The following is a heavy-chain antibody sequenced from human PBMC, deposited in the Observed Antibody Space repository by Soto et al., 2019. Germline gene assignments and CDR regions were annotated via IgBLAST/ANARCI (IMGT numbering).Heavy chain of an antibody. V-gene: IGHV6-1*01. J-gene: IGHJ3*02. CDR1: GDSVSSNSAS. CDR3: ARVTVGRQWQPENDAFDI. Sequence: SQTLSLTCAISGDSVSSNSASWNWIRQSPSRGLEWLGRTYYRSKWYNRYAVSVNSRITINPDTSKNQFSLQLNSVTPEDTALYYCARVTVGRQWQPENDAFDIWDQGTMVTVSS. D-gene: IGHD6-19*01. CDR2: TYYRSKWYN.